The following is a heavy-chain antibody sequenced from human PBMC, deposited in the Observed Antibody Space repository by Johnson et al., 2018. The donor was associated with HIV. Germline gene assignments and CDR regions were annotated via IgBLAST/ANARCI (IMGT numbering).Heavy chain of an antibody. V-gene: IGHV3-23*01. CDR2: ISGSGGRT. CDR1: GFNFSTFA. D-gene: IGHD3-22*01. J-gene: IGHJ3*02. Sequence: VQVLESGGGLVQPGGSLRLSCAASGFNFSTFAMSWVRQAPGKGLEWVPSISGSGGRTYYADSVKGRFTSSRENSKNTLYLQMKSLRAEDTAVYYCERGHSSGYPKDAFDIWGQGTMVTVSS. CDR3: ERGHSSGYPKDAFDI.